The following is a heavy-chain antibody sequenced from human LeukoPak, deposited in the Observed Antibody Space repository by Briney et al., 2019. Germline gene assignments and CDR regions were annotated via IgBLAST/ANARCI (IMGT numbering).Heavy chain of an antibody. CDR2: LRHDGTYE. V-gene: IGHV3-30*02. Sequence: GGSLRLSCAASGFAFSSYGMYWVRQTPDKSLEWLAYLRHDGTYEKYADSVKGRFTISRDNSKNTLSLQMDTLRVEDTALYYCASGGPTRGTLAYWGQGTLVTVSS. J-gene: IGHJ4*02. CDR3: ASGGPTRGTLAY. D-gene: IGHD1-26*01. CDR1: GFAFSSYG.